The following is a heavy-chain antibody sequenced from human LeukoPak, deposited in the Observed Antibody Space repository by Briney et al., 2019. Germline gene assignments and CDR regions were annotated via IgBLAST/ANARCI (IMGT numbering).Heavy chain of an antibody. J-gene: IGHJ4*02. D-gene: IGHD5-12*01. CDR3: ARRKIMWWLRFPTFAFFDY. CDR2: NYAGGSTNYYASGST. CDR1: GGSISSGSYY. V-gene: IGHV4-61*02. Sequence: PSQTLSLTCTVSGGSISSGSYYWSWIRHPAGEGLEWIGRNYAGGSTNYYASGSTNYNPSLKSRVTISVDTSKNQFSLKLSSVTAADTAVYYCARRKIMWWLRFPTFAFFDYWGQGTLVTVSS.